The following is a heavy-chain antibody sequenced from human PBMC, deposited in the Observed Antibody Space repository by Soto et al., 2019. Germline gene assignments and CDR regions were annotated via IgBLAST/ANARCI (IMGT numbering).Heavy chain of an antibody. V-gene: IGHV3-23*01. D-gene: IGHD3-10*01. CDR2: TSLSGGVT. Sequence: SCKASGYTFTGYYMHWVRQAPGKGLEWVSGTSLSGGVTYYADSVKGRFTMSRDNAKNTLWLQMNRLRVEDTAVYYCVDGGEIGRPPLDTWGQGTLVTVSS. J-gene: IGHJ5*02. CDR1: GYTFTGYY. CDR3: VDGGEIGRPPLDT.